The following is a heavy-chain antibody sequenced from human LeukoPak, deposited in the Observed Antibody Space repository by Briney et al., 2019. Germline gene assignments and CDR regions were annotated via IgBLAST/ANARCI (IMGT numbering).Heavy chain of an antibody. D-gene: IGHD3-10*01. CDR3: AKDVDPFGSGSYVEGFDY. V-gene: IGHV3-30*18. CDR1: GFTFSSYG. J-gene: IGHJ4*02. Sequence: GRSLRLSCAASGFTFSSYGMHWVRQAPGKGLEWVAVISFDASNKYYADSVKGRFTISRDNSKNTLYLQMNSLRAEDTAVYYCAKDVDPFGSGSYVEGFDYWGQETLVTVSS. CDR2: ISFDASNK.